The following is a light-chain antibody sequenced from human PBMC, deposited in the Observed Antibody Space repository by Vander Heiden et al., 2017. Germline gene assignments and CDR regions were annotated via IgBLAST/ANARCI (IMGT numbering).Light chain of an antibody. Sequence: DVVMPPSPVSLRGMPGEAASNSKRCRKGFLNSNGYNYLDWYLQKPGQSPKLLIYLGSNRASGVPDRFSGSGSGTDFTLNISRVEAEDVGVYYCMQAQKSPFTFGAGTKVDIK. CDR1: KGFLNSNGYNY. CDR3: MQAQKSPFT. J-gene: IGKJ3*01. CDR2: LGS. V-gene: IGKV2-28*01.